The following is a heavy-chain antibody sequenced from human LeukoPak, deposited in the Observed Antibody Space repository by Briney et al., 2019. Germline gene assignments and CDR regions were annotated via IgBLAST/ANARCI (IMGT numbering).Heavy chain of an antibody. V-gene: IGHV4-34*01. CDR2: INHSGST. CDR1: GGSFSGYY. D-gene: IGHD3-9*01. Sequence: SETLSLTCAVYGGSFSGYYWTWIRQPPGKGLEWIGEINHSGSTNYNPSLKSRVTISVDTSKNQFSLKLSSVTAADTAVYYCARLIYDILTGYSNWGQGTLVTVSS. CDR3: ARLIYDILTGYSN. J-gene: IGHJ4*02.